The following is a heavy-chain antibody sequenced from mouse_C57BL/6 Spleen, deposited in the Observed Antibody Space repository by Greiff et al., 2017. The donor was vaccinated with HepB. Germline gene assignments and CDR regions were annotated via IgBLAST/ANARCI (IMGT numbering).Heavy chain of an antibody. V-gene: IGHV1-82*01. Sequence: VQLQQSGPELVKPGASVKISCKASGYAFSSSWMNWVKQRPGKGLEWIGRIYPGDGDTNYNGKFKGKATLTADKSSSTAYMQLSSLTSEDSAVYFCARWEIYYFDYWGQGTTLTVSS. CDR3: ARWEIYYFDY. CDR1: GYAFSSSW. D-gene: IGHD4-1*01. J-gene: IGHJ2*01. CDR2: IYPGDGDT.